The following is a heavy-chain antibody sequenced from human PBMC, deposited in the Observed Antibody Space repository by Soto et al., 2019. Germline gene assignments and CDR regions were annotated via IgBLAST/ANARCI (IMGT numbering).Heavy chain of an antibody. V-gene: IGHV3-30-3*01. CDR1: GFTFSSYA. D-gene: IGHD6-19*01. J-gene: IGHJ3*02. Sequence: QVQLVESGGGVVQPGRSLRLSCAASGFTFSSYAMHGVRQAPGKGLEWVAVISYDGSNKYYADSVKGRFTISRDNSKNTLYLQMNSLRAEDTAVYYCAREEAGAFDIWGQGTMVTVSS. CDR3: AREEAGAFDI. CDR2: ISYDGSNK.